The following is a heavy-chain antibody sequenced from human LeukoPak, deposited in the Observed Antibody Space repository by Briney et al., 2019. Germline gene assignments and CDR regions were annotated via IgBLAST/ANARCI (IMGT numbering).Heavy chain of an antibody. CDR3: AREREWELPRCFDY. V-gene: IGHV3-30-3*01. J-gene: IGHJ4*02. D-gene: IGHD1-26*01. CDR2: ISYDGSNK. Sequence: GGSLRLSCAASGFTFSSYAMHWVRQAPGKGLEWVAVISYDGSNKYYADSVKGRFTISRDNSKNTLYLQMNSLRAEDTAVYYCAREREWELPRCFDYRGQGTLVTVSS. CDR1: GFTFSSYA.